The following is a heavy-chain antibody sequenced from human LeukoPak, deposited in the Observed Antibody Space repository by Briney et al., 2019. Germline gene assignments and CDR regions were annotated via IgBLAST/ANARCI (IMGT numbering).Heavy chain of an antibody. V-gene: IGHV4-59*01. CDR2: IYYSGST. CDR3: ARDPRDAWFDP. J-gene: IGHJ5*02. Sequence: SETLSLTCTVSGGSISSYYWSWIRQPPGKGLEWIGYIYYSGSTNYNPSLKSRVTISVDTSKNQFSLKLSSVTAAATAVYYCARDPRDAWFDPWGQGTLVTVSS. CDR1: GGSISSYY.